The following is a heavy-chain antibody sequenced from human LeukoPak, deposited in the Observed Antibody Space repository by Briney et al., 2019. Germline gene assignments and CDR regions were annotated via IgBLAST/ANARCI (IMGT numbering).Heavy chain of an antibody. CDR2: IRYDGSNK. V-gene: IGHV3-30*02. J-gene: IGHJ4*02. CDR3: AKDRVGARPRNYFDY. D-gene: IGHD1-26*01. CDR1: GFTLSSYG. Sequence: GGSLRLSCAASGFTLSSYGMHWVRQAPGKGLEWVAFIRYDGSNKYYADSVKGRFTISRDNSKNTLYLEMNSLRAEDTAVYYCAKDRVGARPRNYFDYWGQGTLVTVSS.